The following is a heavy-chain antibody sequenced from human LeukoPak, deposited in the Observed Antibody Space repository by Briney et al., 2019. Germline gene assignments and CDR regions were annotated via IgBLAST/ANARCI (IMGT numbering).Heavy chain of an antibody. V-gene: IGHV3-33*01. J-gene: IGHJ4*02. D-gene: IGHD6-19*01. CDR3: AREAVGAHFDY. Sequence: GRSLRLSCAASGFTFSSYGMHWVRQAPGKGLEWVAVIWYDGGNKYYADSVKGRFTISRDNSKNTLYLQMNSLRAEDTAVYYCAREAVGAHFDYWGQGTLVTVSS. CDR2: IWYDGGNK. CDR1: GFTFSSYG.